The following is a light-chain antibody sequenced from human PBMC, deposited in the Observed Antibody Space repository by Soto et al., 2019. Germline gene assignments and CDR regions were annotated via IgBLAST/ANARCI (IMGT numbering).Light chain of an antibody. CDR1: QSVSSSY. J-gene: IGKJ4*01. CDR2: GAS. Sequence: EIVLTQPPGTLSLSPGEGATLSCRASQSVSSSYLAWYQQKPGQAPRLVISGASSRATGIPDRFSGSGSGTDFTLTISRLEPEDFAVYYCQQYGSSPLTFGGGTEVDIK. V-gene: IGKV3-20*01. CDR3: QQYGSSPLT.